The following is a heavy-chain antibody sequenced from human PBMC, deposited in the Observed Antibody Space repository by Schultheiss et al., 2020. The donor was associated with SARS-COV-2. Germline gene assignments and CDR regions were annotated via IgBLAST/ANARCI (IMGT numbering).Heavy chain of an antibody. J-gene: IGHJ4*02. Sequence: GGSLRLSCAASGFTFSSYAMSWVRQAPGKGLEWVSAISGSGGSTYYADSVKGRFTISRDNSKNTLYLQMNSLRAEDTAVYYCASPVRGVVPLWSSAYDYWGQGTLVTVSS. V-gene: IGHV3-23*01. D-gene: IGHD3-10*01. CDR2: ISGSGGST. CDR3: ASPVRGVVPLWSSAYDY. CDR1: GFTFSSYA.